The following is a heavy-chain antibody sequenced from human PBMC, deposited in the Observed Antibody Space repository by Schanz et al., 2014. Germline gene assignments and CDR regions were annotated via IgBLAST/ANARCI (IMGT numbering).Heavy chain of an antibody. CDR3: ASSGAGYSSSWDFDY. D-gene: IGHD6-13*01. CDR2: IIPILGIA. Sequence: QVQLVQSGAEVKKPGASVKVSCKASGYTFTSYGISWVRQAPGQGLEWMGGIIPILGIANYAQKFQGRVTITADKSTFTAYMDVSSLRSEDTAVYYCASSGAGYSSSWDFDYWGQGTLVTVSS. J-gene: IGHJ4*02. CDR1: GYTFTSYG. V-gene: IGHV1-69*10.